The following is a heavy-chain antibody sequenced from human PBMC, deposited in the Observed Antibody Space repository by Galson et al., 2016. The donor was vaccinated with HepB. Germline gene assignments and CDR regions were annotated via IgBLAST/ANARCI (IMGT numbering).Heavy chain of an antibody. D-gene: IGHD3-9*01. Sequence: SLRLSCAASGFTFSSYAMSWVRQAPGKGLEWVSSSGSGGPTYYADSAKGRFTISRDNSENTLFLQMHSLRADDTAVYYCAKSVLEYDILTGYYRRGADYWGQGTLVTVSP. CDR1: GFTFSSYA. J-gene: IGHJ4*02. V-gene: IGHV3-23*01. CDR3: AKSVLEYDILTGYYRRGADY. CDR2: SGSGGPT.